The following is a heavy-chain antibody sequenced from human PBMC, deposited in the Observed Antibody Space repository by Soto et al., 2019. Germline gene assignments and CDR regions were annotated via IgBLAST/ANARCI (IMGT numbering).Heavy chain of an antibody. CDR2: ITDSSDTV. CDR3: ARDFGHGYYLDY. D-gene: IGHD3-3*01. V-gene: IGHV3-48*02. J-gene: IGHJ4*02. CDR1: GFTFSSYA. Sequence: GGSLRLSCPAFGFTFSSYAMPWVRQAPGKGLEWVSYITDSSDTVHYADSVRGRFTISRDNAESSLYLQMNSLRDEDTAVYFCARDFGHGYYLDYWGRGTLVTVSS.